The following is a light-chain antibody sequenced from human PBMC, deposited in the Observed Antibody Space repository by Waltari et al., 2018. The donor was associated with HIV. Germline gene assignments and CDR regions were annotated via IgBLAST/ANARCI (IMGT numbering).Light chain of an antibody. CDR2: GAS. CDR1: LALNNW. V-gene: IGKV1-12*01. Sequence: IQMTQSPSSVSASIGDRVTITCRASLALNNWLAWYQQRPGKAPNLLIYGASTLRSGVPSRFGGSGSGTEYTLTISNPQPEDFATYYCQQGNGFPYTFGQGTKLEMK. CDR3: QQGNGFPYT. J-gene: IGKJ2*01.